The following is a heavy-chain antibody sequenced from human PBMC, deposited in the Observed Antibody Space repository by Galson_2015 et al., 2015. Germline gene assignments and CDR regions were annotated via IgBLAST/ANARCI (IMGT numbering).Heavy chain of an antibody. D-gene: IGHD6-13*01. V-gene: IGHV1-3*01. J-gene: IGHJ5*02. CDR1: GYTFPTYL. CDR2: INAGNGNT. CDR3: ARDAAALSKTTLWKDRIGTQVDWFDP. Sequence: SVKVSCKASGYTFPTYLIHWVRQAPGQSLAWMGWINAGNGNTKYSQNFQDRVTITRDTSATTAYMELSSLRSEDTAVYYCARDAAALSKTTLWKDRIGTQVDWFDPWGQGTLVIVSS.